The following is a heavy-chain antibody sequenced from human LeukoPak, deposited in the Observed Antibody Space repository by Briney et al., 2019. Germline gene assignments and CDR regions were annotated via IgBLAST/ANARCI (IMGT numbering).Heavy chain of an antibody. CDR2: IKQDGSDK. J-gene: IGHJ4*02. V-gene: IGHV3-7*01. Sequence: GGSLRLSCAASGSTISTYWMSWVRQAPGKGLEWVANIKQDGSDKYYVDSVRGRFTISRDNAQNSLYLLMNRLRAEDTAVYYCARATYYDSSGYWGYYFDYWGQGTLVTVSS. D-gene: IGHD3-22*01. CDR1: GSTISTYW. CDR3: ARATYYDSSGYWGYYFDY.